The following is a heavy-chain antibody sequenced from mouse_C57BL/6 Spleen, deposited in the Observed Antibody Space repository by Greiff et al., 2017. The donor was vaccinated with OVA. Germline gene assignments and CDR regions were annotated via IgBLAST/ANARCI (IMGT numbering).Heavy chain of an antibody. D-gene: IGHD4-1*01. V-gene: IGHV1-22*01. CDR1: GYTFTDYN. J-gene: IGHJ4*01. Sequence: VQLKQSGPELVKPGASVKMSCKASGYTFTDYNMHWVKQSHGKSLEWIGYINPNNGGTSYNQKFKGKATLTVNKSSSTAYMELRSLTSEDSAVYYCARGVSTGSYAMDDWGQGTSVTVSS. CDR2: INPNNGGT. CDR3: ARGVSTGSYAMDD.